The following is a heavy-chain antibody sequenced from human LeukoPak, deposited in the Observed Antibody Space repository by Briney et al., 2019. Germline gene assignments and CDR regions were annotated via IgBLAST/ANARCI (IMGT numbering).Heavy chain of an antibody. V-gene: IGHV4-31*03. Sequence: SETLSLTCTVSGGSISSGGYYWSWIRQHPGKGLEWIGYIYYSGSTYYNPSLKSRVTISVDTSKNQFSLKLSSVTAADTAVYYCARGDSSSWSGLNWFDPWGQGTLVTVSS. D-gene: IGHD6-13*01. CDR3: ARGDSSSWSGLNWFDP. CDR2: IYYSGST. CDR1: GGSISSGGYY. J-gene: IGHJ5*02.